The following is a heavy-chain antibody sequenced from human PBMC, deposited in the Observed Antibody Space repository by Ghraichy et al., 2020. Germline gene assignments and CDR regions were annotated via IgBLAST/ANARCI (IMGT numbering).Heavy chain of an antibody. CDR1: GGTFSSYA. CDR3: ARRIAVAEAEYFQH. Sequence: SVKVSCKASGGTFSSYAISWVRQAPGQGLEWMGGIIPIFGTANYAQKFQGRVTITADESTSTAYMELSSLRSEDTAVYYCARRIAVAEAEYFQHWGQGTLVTVSS. V-gene: IGHV1-69*13. CDR2: IIPIFGTA. J-gene: IGHJ1*01. D-gene: IGHD6-19*01.